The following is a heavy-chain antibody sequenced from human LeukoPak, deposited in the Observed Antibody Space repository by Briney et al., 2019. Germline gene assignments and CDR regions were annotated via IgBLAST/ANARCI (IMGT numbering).Heavy chain of an antibody. CDR2: INHSGST. Sequence: SETLSLTCAVYGGSFSGYYWSWIRQPPGKGLEWIGEINHSGSTNYNPSLTSRVTISVDTSKNQFSLKLNSVTAADTAVYYCARGESITIFGVVIIGYNWSDPWGQGTLVTVSS. D-gene: IGHD3-3*01. V-gene: IGHV4-34*01. CDR3: ARGESITIFGVVIIGYNWSDP. J-gene: IGHJ5*02. CDR1: GGSFSGYY.